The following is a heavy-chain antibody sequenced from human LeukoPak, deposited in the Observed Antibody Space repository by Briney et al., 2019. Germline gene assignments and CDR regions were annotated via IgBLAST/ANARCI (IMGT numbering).Heavy chain of an antibody. CDR3: ARDIGPTDY. CDR1: GFSFDSYW. Sequence: PGGSLRLSCAASGFSFDSYWMTWVRQAPGKGLEWVANIKQDGSETYYVESVKGRFTIPRDNAKNSLYLQMNSLRGEDTAVYYCARDIGPTDYWGQGTLVTVSS. D-gene: IGHD1-26*01. V-gene: IGHV3-7*01. J-gene: IGHJ4*02. CDR2: IKQDGSET.